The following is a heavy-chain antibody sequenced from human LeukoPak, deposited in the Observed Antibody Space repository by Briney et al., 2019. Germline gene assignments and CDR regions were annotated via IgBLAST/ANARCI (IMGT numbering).Heavy chain of an antibody. CDR1: GFTFSSYS. D-gene: IGHD6-13*01. CDR2: IRSKAYGGTT. CDR3: TRVGSSWYRAYYYDRPIDY. J-gene: IGHJ4*02. Sequence: GGSLRLSCAASGFTFSSYSMSWFRQAPGKGLEWVGFIRSKAYGGTTEYAASVKGRFTISRDDSKSIAYLQMNSLKTEDTAVYYCTRVGSSWYRAYYYDRPIDYWGQGTLVTVSS. V-gene: IGHV3-49*03.